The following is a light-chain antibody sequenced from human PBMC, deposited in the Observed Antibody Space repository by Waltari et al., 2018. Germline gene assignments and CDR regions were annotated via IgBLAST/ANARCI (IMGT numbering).Light chain of an antibody. V-gene: IGLV3-1*01. CDR3: QTWDSSTVV. J-gene: IGLJ3*02. Sequence: SYDLTQPPSVSVFPGPTANISCSGRGLHNKQPCWYPQRPGQSPVLVIYDDSKRPSGIPERFSGSNSWNTATLTISGTQPMDEADYFCQTWDSSTVVFGGGTRLTVL. CDR2: DDS. CDR1: GLHNKQ.